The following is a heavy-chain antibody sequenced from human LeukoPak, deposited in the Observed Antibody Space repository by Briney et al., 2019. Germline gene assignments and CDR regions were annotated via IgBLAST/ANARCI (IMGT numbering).Heavy chain of an antibody. D-gene: IGHD3-9*01. CDR2: ISHDGSNK. CDR1: GFTFSSYG. Sequence: GGSLRLSCAASGFTFSSYGMHWVRQAPGKGLEWVAVISHDGSNKYYADSVKGRFTISRDNSKNTLYLQMNSLRAEDTAVYYCARAELRYFDWLSLYYWGQGTLVTVSS. J-gene: IGHJ4*02. V-gene: IGHV3-30*03. CDR3: ARAELRYFDWLSLYY.